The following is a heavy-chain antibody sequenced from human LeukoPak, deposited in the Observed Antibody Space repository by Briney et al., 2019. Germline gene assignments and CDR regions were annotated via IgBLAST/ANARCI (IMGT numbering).Heavy chain of an antibody. J-gene: IGHJ4*02. CDR1: GGSISSYY. Sequence: SETLSLTCTVSGGSISSYYWSWIRQPPGKGLEWIGYIYYSGSTNYNPSLESRVTISVDTSKNQFSLKLSSVTAADTAVYYYARLSRTNSSGYYFDYWGQGTLVTVSS. CDR3: ARLSRTNSSGYYFDY. CDR2: IYYSGST. D-gene: IGHD3-22*01. V-gene: IGHV4-59*08.